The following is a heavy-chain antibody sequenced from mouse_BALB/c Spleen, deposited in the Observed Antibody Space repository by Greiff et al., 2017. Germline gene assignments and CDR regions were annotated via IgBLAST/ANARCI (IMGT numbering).Heavy chain of an antibody. J-gene: IGHJ3*01. Sequence: QVQLQQSGAELVKPGAPVKLSCKASGYTFTSYWMNWVKQRPGRGLEWIGRIDPSDSETHYNQKFKDKATLTVDKSSSTAYIQLSSLTSEDSAVYYCARSPYDYDAWFAYWGQGTLVTVSA. CDR3: ARSPYDYDAWFAY. D-gene: IGHD2-4*01. V-gene: IGHV1-69*02. CDR1: GYTFTSYW. CDR2: IDPSDSET.